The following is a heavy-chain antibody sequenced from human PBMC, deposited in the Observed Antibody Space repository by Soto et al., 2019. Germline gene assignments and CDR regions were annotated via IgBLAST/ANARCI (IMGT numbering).Heavy chain of an antibody. J-gene: IGHJ6*02. CDR1: GGSISSYY. V-gene: IGHV4-59*01. D-gene: IGHD5-18*01. CDR3: ARDTANTYYYYGMDV. Sequence: SETLSLTCTVSGGSISSYYWSWIRQPPGKGLEWIGYIYYSGSTNYNPSLKSRVTISVDTSKNQFSLKLSSVTAADTAVYYCARDTANTYYYYGMDVWGQGTTVTVSS. CDR2: IYYSGST.